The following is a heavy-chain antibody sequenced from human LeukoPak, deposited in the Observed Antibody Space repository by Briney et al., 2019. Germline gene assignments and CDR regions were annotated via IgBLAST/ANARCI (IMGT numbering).Heavy chain of an antibody. CDR3: AKEDMVRGVYDY. Sequence: PGGSLRLFCAASGFTFSSYWMSWVRQASGKGLVWVAFIRYDGSNKYYADSVKGRFTISRDNSKNRLYLQMNSLRAEDTAVYYCAKEDMVRGVYDYWGQGTLVTVPS. CDR2: IRYDGSNK. CDR1: GFTFSSYW. J-gene: IGHJ4*02. V-gene: IGHV3-30*02. D-gene: IGHD3-10*01.